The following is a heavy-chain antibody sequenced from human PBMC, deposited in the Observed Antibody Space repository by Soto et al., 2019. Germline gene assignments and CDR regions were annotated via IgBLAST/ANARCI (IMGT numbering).Heavy chain of an antibody. J-gene: IGHJ4*02. CDR2: LYSGGSA. Sequence: SETLSLTCTVSGGSITSSNFYWGWVRQPPGKGLEWIGTLYSGGSAYYNASLKSRVAMSVDTSKNQFSLKVTSVTAADTAVYYCEKRSPGTMFENGGKETRVTAPS. CDR3: EKRSPGTMFEN. CDR1: GGSITSSNFY. V-gene: IGHV4-39*01.